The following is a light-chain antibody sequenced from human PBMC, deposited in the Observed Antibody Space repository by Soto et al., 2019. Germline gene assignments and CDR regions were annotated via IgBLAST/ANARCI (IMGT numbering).Light chain of an antibody. CDR2: GNS. J-gene: IGLJ2*01. CDR3: QSYDSSLSAVV. CDR1: SSNIGANYD. V-gene: IGLV1-40*01. Sequence: QSVLTQPPSVSGAPGLRVSISCTGSSSNIGANYDVHWYQQLPGTAPKLLIYGNSNRPSGVPDRFSGSKSGTSASLAITGLQAEDEADYYCQSYDSSLSAVVFGGGTKVTVL.